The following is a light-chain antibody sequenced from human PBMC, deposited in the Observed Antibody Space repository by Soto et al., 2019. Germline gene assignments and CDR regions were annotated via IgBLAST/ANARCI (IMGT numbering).Light chain of an antibody. V-gene: IGLV2-8*01. Sequence: QSALTQPSSASGSPGQPVTISCTGTSSDVGGYHYVSWYQQHPGKAPKLIIYEVSKRPSGVPDRFSGSKSGNTASLTVCGLQAEDEADYYCSSYAGSNNLVFGGGTKLTVL. CDR3: SSYAGSNNLV. CDR2: EVS. CDR1: SSDVGGYHY. J-gene: IGLJ2*01.